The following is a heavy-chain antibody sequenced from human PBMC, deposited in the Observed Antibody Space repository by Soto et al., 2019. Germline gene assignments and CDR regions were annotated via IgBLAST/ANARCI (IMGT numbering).Heavy chain of an antibody. CDR3: ARGDYYGRSDY. D-gene: IGHD3-10*01. Sequence: PSETLSLTCTVSGGSISSYYWNWNRQPPGKGLEWIGYIYYSGSTSYNPSLKSRVTMTVDTSKNQFSLKLYSVTAADTAVYYCARGDYYGRSDYWGPGTLVTVSS. CDR2: IYYSGST. CDR1: GGSISSYY. J-gene: IGHJ4*02. V-gene: IGHV4-59*01.